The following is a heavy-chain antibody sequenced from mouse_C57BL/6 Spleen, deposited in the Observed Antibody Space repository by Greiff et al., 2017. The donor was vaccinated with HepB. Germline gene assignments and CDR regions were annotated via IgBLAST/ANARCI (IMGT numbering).Heavy chain of an antibody. CDR3: ARDRTAGFDY. CDR1: GFTFSDYY. D-gene: IGHD1-2*01. J-gene: IGHJ2*01. V-gene: IGHV5-16*01. CDR2: INYDGSST. Sequence: EVQLVESEGGLVQPGRSLKLSCTASGFTFSDYYMAWVRQVPEKGLEWVANINYDGSSTYYLDSLKSRFIISRDNAKNILYLQMSSLKSEDTATYYCARDRTAGFDYWGQGTTLTVSS.